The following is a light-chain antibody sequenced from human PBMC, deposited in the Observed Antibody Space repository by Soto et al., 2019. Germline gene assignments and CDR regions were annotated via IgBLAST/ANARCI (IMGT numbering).Light chain of an antibody. CDR1: SSDVGGYDY. CDR2: EVS. J-gene: IGLJ1*01. Sequence: QSVLTQPASVSGSPGQSITISCTGTSSDVGGYDYVSWYQQHPGKAPKLMIYEVSNRPSGLSDRFSGSKFGNTASLTISGLQAEDEADYYCTSKTSSITYVVGTG. V-gene: IGLV2-14*01. CDR3: TSKTSSITYV.